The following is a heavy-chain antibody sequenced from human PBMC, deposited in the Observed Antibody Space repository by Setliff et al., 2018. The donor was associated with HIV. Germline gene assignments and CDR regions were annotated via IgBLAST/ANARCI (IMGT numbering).Heavy chain of an antibody. CDR2: IDTSGTT. Sequence: SETLSLTCGVSGDSVTNYYWTWIRQPAGKGLEWIGHIDTSGTTDSNPSLRSRITMSIETPENQFSLRLDSVTAADTAVYYCARRDYNFSGTFDIWGQGTMVTVS. V-gene: IGHV4-4*07. D-gene: IGHD3-3*01. J-gene: IGHJ3*02. CDR1: GDSVTNYY. CDR3: ARRDYNFSGTFDI.